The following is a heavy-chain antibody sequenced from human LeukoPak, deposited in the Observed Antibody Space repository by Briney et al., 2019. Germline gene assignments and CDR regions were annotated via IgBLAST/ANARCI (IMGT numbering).Heavy chain of an antibody. D-gene: IGHD3-22*01. CDR1: GGSISSSSYY. Sequence: PSETLSLTCTVSGGSISSSSYYWGWIGQPPGKGLEWIGSIYYTRSTYYNPSLKSRVTISVDTPKNQFSLRLTSVTAADTAVYYCARGVTMIVVVIHDWYFDLWGRGTLVTVSS. CDR2: IYYTRST. J-gene: IGHJ2*01. CDR3: ARGVTMIVVVIHDWYFDL. V-gene: IGHV4-39*01.